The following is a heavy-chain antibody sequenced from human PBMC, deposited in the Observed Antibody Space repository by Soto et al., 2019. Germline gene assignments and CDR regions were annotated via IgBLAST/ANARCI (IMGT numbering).Heavy chain of an antibody. CDR3: ASHVYQPLLYPDAPGAFDT. CDR2: IYPGDSDT. D-gene: IGHD2-2*02. V-gene: IGHV5-51*01. Sequence: PGESLKVSCKGSGYSFTSYWIGWVRQMPGKGLEWMGIIYPGDSDTRYSPSFQGQVTISADKSISTAYLQWSSLKASDTAMYYCASHVYQPLLYPDAPGAFDTWGQGTMVTVSS. CDR1: GYSFTSYW. J-gene: IGHJ3*02.